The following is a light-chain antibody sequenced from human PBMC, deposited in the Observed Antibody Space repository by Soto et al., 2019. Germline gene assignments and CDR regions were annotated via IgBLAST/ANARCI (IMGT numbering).Light chain of an antibody. Sequence: EKVMTQPPVTLSVSPGDTATLSCRASQRVSSHLAWYQQKPGQAPRLLIHAASTGATGIPARFRGSGSGTDFTLTISSLEPEDSAVYFCHQYADSPQTFGQGTKVDI. V-gene: IGKV3D-15*01. CDR2: AAS. CDR3: HQYADSPQT. J-gene: IGKJ2*01. CDR1: QRVSSH.